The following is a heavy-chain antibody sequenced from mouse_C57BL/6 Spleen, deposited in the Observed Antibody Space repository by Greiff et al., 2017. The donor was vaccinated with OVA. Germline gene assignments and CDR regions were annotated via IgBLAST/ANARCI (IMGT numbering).Heavy chain of an antibody. CDR3: ARANSYFDD. Sequence: EVQLQQSGPGLVKPSQSLSLTCSVTGYSITSGYYWNWIRQFPGNKLEWMGYISYDGSNNYNPSLKNRISITRDTSKNQFFLKLNSVTTEDTATYYCARANSYFDDWGKGTTLTVSS. CDR2: ISYDGSN. D-gene: IGHD4-1*02. J-gene: IGHJ2*01. CDR1: GYSITSGYY. V-gene: IGHV3-6*01.